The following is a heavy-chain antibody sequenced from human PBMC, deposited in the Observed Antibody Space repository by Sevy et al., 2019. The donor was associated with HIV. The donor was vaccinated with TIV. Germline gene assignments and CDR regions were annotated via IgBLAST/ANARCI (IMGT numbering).Heavy chain of an antibody. V-gene: IGHV3-30-3*01. D-gene: IGHD2-2*01. CDR2: ISYDGSNK. Sequence: SLRLSCAASGFTFSSYAMHWVRQAPGKGLEWVAVISYDGSNKHYADSVKGRFTISRDNSKNTLYLQMNSLRAEDTAVYYCARDNCSSTSCHREAYYYYGMEVWDQGTTVTVSS. CDR1: GFTFSSYA. J-gene: IGHJ6*02. CDR3: ARDNCSSTSCHREAYYYYGMEV.